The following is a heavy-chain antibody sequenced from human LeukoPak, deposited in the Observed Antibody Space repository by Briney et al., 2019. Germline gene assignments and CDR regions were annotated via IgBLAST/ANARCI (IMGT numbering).Heavy chain of an antibody. CDR1: GFTFSSYG. CDR3: AKDHDSYDGSGYYYFDY. D-gene: IGHD3-22*01. CDR2: ISYDGSNK. V-gene: IGHV3-30*18. J-gene: IGHJ4*02. Sequence: GRSLRLSCAASGFTFSSYGMHWVRQAPGKGLEWVAVISYDGSNKYNTDSLKGRFTISRDNSKNTLYLQMNSLRPEDTAVYYCAKDHDSYDGSGYYYFDYWGQGTLVTVSS.